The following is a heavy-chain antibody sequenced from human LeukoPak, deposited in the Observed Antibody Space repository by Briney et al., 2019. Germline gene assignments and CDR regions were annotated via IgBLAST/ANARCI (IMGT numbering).Heavy chain of an antibody. CDR1: GYTFTSYY. D-gene: IGHD3-3*01. Sequence: AASVKVSCKASGYTFTSYYMHWVRQAPGQGLEWMGIINPSGGSTSYAQKFQGRVTMTRDTSTSTVYMELSSLRSEDTAVYYCARGSDFWSGYYTGMRALFDYWGQGTLVTVSS. CDR3: ARGSDFWSGYYTGMRALFDY. V-gene: IGHV1-46*01. J-gene: IGHJ4*02. CDR2: INPSGGST.